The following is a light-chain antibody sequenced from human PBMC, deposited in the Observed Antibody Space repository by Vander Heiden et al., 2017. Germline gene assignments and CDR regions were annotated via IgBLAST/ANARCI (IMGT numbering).Light chain of an antibody. CDR1: SSNIVNNY. Sequence: QAVLPPPRSVPAAPGQKVTSSCSGSSSNIVNNYVSWYQQLPATAPKLLIYDNNKRPSGIPDRFSGSKSGTSATLAINGLQTGDEADYYCGKGDSSLSAVVCGGGTKMTFL. CDR2: DNN. CDR3: GKGDSSLSAVV. V-gene: IGLV1-51*01. J-gene: IGLJ3*02.